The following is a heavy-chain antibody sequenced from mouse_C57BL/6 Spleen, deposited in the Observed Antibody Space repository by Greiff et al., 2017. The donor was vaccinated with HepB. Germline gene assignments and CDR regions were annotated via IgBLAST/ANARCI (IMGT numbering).Heavy chain of an antibody. Sequence: VQLQESGPEMVKPGASVKISCKASGYAFSSSWMNWVKQRPGKGLEWIGRIYPGDGDTNYNGKFKGKATLTADKSSSTAYMQLSSLTSEDSAVYFCAKGPPAMDYWGQGTSVTVSS. J-gene: IGHJ4*01. CDR3: AKGPPAMDY. D-gene: IGHD3-3*01. CDR1: GYAFSSSW. V-gene: IGHV1-82*01. CDR2: IYPGDGDT.